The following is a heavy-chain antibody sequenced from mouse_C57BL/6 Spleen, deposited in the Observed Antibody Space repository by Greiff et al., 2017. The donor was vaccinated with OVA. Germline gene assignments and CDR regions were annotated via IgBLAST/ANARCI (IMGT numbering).Heavy chain of an antibody. Sequence: EVQLQQSGAELVKPGASVKLSCTASGFNIKDYYMHWVKQRTEQGLEWIGRIDPEDGETKYAPKFPGKATITADTSSNTAYLQLSSLTSEDTAVYYCAIYYDYDVGVDWGQGTTLTVSS. J-gene: IGHJ2*01. D-gene: IGHD2-4*01. V-gene: IGHV14-2*01. CDR1: GFNIKDYY. CDR2: IDPEDGET. CDR3: AIYYDYDVGVD.